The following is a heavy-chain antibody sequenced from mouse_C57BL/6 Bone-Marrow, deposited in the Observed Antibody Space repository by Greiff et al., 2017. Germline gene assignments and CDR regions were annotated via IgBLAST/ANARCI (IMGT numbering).Heavy chain of an antibody. CDR3: AKEREGYGAMDY. V-gene: IGHV1-31*01. Sequence: VHVKQSGPELVKPGASVKISCKASGYSFTGYYMHWVKQSHGNILDWIGYIYPYNGVSSYNQKFKGKATLTVDKSSSTAYMELRSLTSEDSAVYYCAKEREGYGAMDYWGQGTAVTVSS. J-gene: IGHJ4*01. CDR2: IYPYNGVS. CDR1: GYSFTGYY. D-gene: IGHD2-14*01.